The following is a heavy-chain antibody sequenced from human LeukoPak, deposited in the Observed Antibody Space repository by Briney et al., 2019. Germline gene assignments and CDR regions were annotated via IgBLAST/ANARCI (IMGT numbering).Heavy chain of an antibody. J-gene: IGHJ4*02. CDR2: ISAYNGNT. D-gene: IGHD3-22*01. CDR1: GYTFPSYG. V-gene: IGHV1-18*01. Sequence: ASVKVSCKASGYTFPSYGISWLRQAPAQGLEWMGWISAYNGNTNYAQKLQGRVTMTTDTSTSTAYMELRSLRSDDTAVYYCARASTDYYDSSGHFDYWGQGTLVTVSS. CDR3: ARASTDYYDSSGHFDY.